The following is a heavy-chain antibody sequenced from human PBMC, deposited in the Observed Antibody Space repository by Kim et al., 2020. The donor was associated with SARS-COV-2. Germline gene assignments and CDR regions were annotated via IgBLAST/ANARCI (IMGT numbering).Heavy chain of an antibody. V-gene: IGHV1-18*01. CDR3: ARGPTNTGSSWYYYYGMDV. D-gene: IGHD6-13*01. CDR1: GYTFTSYG. J-gene: IGHJ6*02. Sequence: ASVKVSCKASGYTFTSYGISWVRQAPGQGLEWMGWISAYNGNTNYAQKLQGRVTMTTDTSTSTAYMELRSLRSDDTAVYYCARGPTNTGSSWYYYYGMDVWGQGTTVTVSS. CDR2: ISAYNGNT.